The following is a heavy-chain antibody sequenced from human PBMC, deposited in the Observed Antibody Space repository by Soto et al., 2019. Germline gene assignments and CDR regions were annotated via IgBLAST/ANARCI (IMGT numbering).Heavy chain of an antibody. CDR3: ARTDRDFYGLDV. V-gene: IGHV3-13*05. CDR1: GFTFRNYD. Sequence: EVQLVESGGGLVQPGGSLRLSCEASGFTFRNYDMHWVRQGTGKGLEWVSGISAAGDPDYADSVEGQFTISRENAQNSFSLQMNSLRVGDTAVYYCARTDRDFYGLDVWGQGTTVIVSS. J-gene: IGHJ6*02. CDR2: ISAAGDP.